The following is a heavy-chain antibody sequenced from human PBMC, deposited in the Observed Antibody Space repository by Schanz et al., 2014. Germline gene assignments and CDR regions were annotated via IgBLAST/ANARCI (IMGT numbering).Heavy chain of an antibody. CDR2: ISGSGGST. CDR1: GFAFSSYS. V-gene: IGHV3-23*04. Sequence: EVQLVESGGGLVQPGGSLRLSCAASGFAFSSYSMNWVRQAPGKGLEWVSGISGSGGSTYYADSVKGRFTISRDNSKTTLSLQMNSLRAEDTAVYYCAREQIMAAAGLVDYWGHGTLVTASS. D-gene: IGHD6-13*01. J-gene: IGHJ4*01. CDR3: AREQIMAAAGLVDY.